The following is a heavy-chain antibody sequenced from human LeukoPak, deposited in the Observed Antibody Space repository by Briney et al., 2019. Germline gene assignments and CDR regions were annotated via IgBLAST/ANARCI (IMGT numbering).Heavy chain of an antibody. CDR3: ANRISGSSS. J-gene: IGHJ5*02. CDR1: GFTFSTYA. CDR2: ISSGGGNT. D-gene: IGHD3-10*01. Sequence: PGGSLRLSCAASGFTFSTYAMSWIRQAPGRGLEWVSAISSGGGNTDYAVSVKGRFTISRDNSKNTVFLQMNSLRAEDTGVYYCANRISGSSSWGQGTLVTVSS. V-gene: IGHV3-23*01.